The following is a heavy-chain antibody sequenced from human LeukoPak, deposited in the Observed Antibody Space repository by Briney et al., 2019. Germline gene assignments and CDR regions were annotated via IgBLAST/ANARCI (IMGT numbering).Heavy chain of an antibody. J-gene: IGHJ5*02. Sequence: PSETLSLTCTVSGGSISSYYWSWIRQPPGKGLEWIGEINHSGSTNYNPSLKSRVTISVDTSKNQFSLKLSSVTAADTAVYYCARTYYYGSGSSYFDPWGQGTLVTVSS. V-gene: IGHV4-34*01. D-gene: IGHD3-10*01. CDR3: ARTYYYGSGSSYFDP. CDR2: INHSGST. CDR1: GGSISSYY.